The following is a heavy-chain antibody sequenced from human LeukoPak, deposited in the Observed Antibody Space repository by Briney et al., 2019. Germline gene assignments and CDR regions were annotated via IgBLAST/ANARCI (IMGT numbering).Heavy chain of an antibody. CDR3: ARDLSGVVVTAVFDY. Sequence: GGSLRLSCAASGFTFSSYWMSWVRQAPGKGLEWVADIKQDGSEKYYVDSVKGRFTISRDNAKNSLYLQMNSLRAEDTAVYYCARDLSGVVVTAVFDYWGQGTLVTVSS. V-gene: IGHV3-7*01. J-gene: IGHJ4*02. CDR1: GFTFSSYW. CDR2: IKQDGSEK. D-gene: IGHD2-21*02.